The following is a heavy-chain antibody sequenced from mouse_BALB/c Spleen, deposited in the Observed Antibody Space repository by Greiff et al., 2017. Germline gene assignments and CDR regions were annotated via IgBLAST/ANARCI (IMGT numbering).Heavy chain of an antibody. D-gene: IGHD2-3*01. CDR1: GFSLTGYG. J-gene: IGHJ2*01. Sequence: QVQLQQSGPGLVAPSQSLSITCTVSGFSLTGYGVNWVRQPPGKGLEWLGMIWGDGSTDYNSALKSRLSISKDNSKSQVFLKMNSLQTDDTARYYCARVGDGYYVPFDYWGQGTTLTVSS. V-gene: IGHV2-6-7*01. CDR2: IWGDGST. CDR3: ARVGDGYYVPFDY.